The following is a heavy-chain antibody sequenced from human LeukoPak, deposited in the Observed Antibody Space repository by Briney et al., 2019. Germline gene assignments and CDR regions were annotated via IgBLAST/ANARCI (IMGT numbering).Heavy chain of an antibody. CDR3: AKGYGYGDYDYMDV. D-gene: IGHD4-17*01. V-gene: IGHV1-18*01. CDR1: GYTFTSYG. J-gene: IGHJ6*03. CDR2: VSAYADNT. Sequence: ASVKVSCKASGYTFTSYGISWVRQAPGQGLEWMGWVSAYADNTNYVQKVQGRVTMTTDTSTNTAYMELRSLRSDDTAVYYCAKGYGYGDYDYMDVWGKGTTVTVSS.